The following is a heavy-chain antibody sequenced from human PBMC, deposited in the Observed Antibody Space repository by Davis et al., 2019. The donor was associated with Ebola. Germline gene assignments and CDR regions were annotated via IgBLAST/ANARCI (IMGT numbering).Heavy chain of an antibody. D-gene: IGHD5-18*01. J-gene: IGHJ6*02. Sequence: ASVKVSCKASGYTFTGYYMHWVRQAPGQGLEWMGWINPNSGGTNYAQKFQGWVTMTRDTSISTAYMELSRLRSDDTAVYYCARTRAMVDSLGYYGMDVWGQGTTVTVSS. CDR2: INPNSGGT. CDR1: GYTFTGYY. CDR3: ARTRAMVDSLGYYGMDV. V-gene: IGHV1-2*04.